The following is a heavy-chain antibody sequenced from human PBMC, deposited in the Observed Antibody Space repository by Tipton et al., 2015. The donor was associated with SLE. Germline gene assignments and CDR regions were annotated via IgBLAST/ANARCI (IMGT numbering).Heavy chain of an antibody. CDR1: GGSIRSYY. D-gene: IGHD3-22*01. V-gene: IGHV4-59*03. Sequence: TLSLTCTVSGGSIRSYYWSWIRQPPGKGLEWIGYSFFSGSTNYNPSLRSRVTISLDTSKNQFSLRLTSLTSADTGVYYCAGDSTGYYSGVGESWGQGMLVIVSP. J-gene: IGHJ5*02. CDR2: SFFSGST. CDR3: AGDSTGYYSGVGES.